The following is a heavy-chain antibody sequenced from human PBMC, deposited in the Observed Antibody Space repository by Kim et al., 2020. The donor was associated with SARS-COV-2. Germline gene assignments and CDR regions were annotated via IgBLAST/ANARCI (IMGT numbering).Heavy chain of an antibody. D-gene: IGHD3-22*01. CDR3: ARHRVYYYDSSGYYLRGYFDY. J-gene: IGHJ4*02. CDR2: IYYSGST. CDR1: GGSISSSSYY. Sequence: SETLSLTCTVSGGSISSSSYYWGWIRQPPGKGLEWIGSIYYSGSTYYNPSLKSRVTISVDTSKNQFSLKLSSVTAADTAVYYCARHRVYYYDSSGYYLRGYFDYWGQGTLVTVSS. V-gene: IGHV4-39*01.